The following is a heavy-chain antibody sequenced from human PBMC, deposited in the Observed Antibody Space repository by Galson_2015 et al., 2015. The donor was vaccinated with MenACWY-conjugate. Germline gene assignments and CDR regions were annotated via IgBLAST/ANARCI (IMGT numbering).Heavy chain of an antibody. CDR1: GFTFSSYW. V-gene: IGHV3-7*03. CDR2: IKQDGSKK. Sequence: SLRLSCAASGFTFSSYWMNWVRQAPGKGLEWVANIKQDGSKKYYLDSVKGRFTISRNNARNSLHLQMNSLRAEDTAVYYCARDYSYGSGSYPMYFGNYWGHGTLVTVSS. CDR3: ARDYSYGSGSYPMYFGNY. J-gene: IGHJ4*01. D-gene: IGHD3-10*01.